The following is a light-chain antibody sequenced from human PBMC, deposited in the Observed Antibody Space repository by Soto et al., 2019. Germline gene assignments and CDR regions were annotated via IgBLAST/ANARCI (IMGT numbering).Light chain of an antibody. V-gene: IGKV3-11*01. CDR2: DAS. CDR1: QSISTY. CDR3: QQRSNWPPT. Sequence: EIVLTQSPATLSLSPGERATLFCRASQSISTYLACYQQKSGQAPRLLIYDASNRATGIPARFSGGGSGTDFPLTVSRLGPEDFAVYYCQQRSNWPPTFGQRTKLEI. J-gene: IGKJ2*01.